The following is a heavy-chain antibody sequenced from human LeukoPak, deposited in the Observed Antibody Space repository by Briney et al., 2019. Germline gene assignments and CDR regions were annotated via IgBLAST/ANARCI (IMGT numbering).Heavy chain of an antibody. J-gene: IGHJ6*03. V-gene: IGHV3-33*01. CDR1: GFTFSSYG. CDR2: IWYDGSNK. Sequence: GGSLRLSCAASGFTFSSYGMHWVRQAPGKGLEWVAVIWYDGSNKYYADSVKGRFTISRVNSKNTLYLQMNSLRAEDTAVYYYARDLSSYYYYMDVWGKGTTVTVSS. CDR3: ARDLSSYYYYMDV.